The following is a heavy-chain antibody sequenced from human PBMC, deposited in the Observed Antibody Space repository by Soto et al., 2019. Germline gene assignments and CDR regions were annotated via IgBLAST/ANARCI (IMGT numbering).Heavy chain of an antibody. J-gene: IGHJ5*02. V-gene: IGHV1-69*12. Sequence: QVQLVQSGAEVKKPGSSVKVSCKASGGTFSSYAISWVRQAPGQGLEWMGGIIPIFGTANYAQKFQGRVTSTADDSTSTAYMELSSLRSEDTAVYYCAQCVVITTRYNWFDPWGQGTLVTVSS. D-gene: IGHD3-22*01. CDR3: AQCVVITTRYNWFDP. CDR2: IIPIFGTA. CDR1: GGTFSSYA.